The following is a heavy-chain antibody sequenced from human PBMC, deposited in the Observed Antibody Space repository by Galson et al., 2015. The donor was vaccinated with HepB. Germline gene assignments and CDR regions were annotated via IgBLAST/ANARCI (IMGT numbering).Heavy chain of an antibody. Sequence: SLRLSCAASGFTFKNYGLHWARQAPGKGLEWVALIQYDGSDKYYADSVKGRFTISRDNSKNSVYLQMSSLGAEDTAVYYCAKGGTSVPTFYFYYMDVWGKGTTVTVSS. CDR1: GFTFKNYG. D-gene: IGHD4-11*01. J-gene: IGHJ6*03. CDR3: AKGGTSVPTFYFYYMDV. V-gene: IGHV3-30*02. CDR2: IQYDGSDK.